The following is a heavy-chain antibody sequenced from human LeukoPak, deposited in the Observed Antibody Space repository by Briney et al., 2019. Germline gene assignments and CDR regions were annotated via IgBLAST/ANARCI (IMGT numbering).Heavy chain of an antibody. CDR1: GYTVTGYY. V-gene: IGHV1-2*02. J-gene: IGHJ4*02. D-gene: IGHD3-22*01. CDR3: ARGSYYSDSSGYFDY. CDR2: INPNSGYT. Sequence: ASVKVSCKASGYTVTGYYMHWVRQAPGQGLDWMGWINPNSGYTHSAQNFQGRLTMTRDTSTDTAYMELSSLRSDDTAVYYCARGSYYSDSSGYFDYWGQGTLVTVSS.